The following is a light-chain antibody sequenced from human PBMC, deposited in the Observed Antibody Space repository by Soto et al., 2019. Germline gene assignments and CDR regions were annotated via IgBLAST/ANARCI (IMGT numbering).Light chain of an antibody. CDR2: GAS. CDR1: QSVTDNY. Sequence: EIVLTQSPATLSLSPGERATLSRRASQSVTDNYLAWYQQKPGQAPRLVISGASSRTSGIPDRFSASGSGTDFTLTISRLEPEDFAVYYCQQYSRAPLTFGQGTKVDIK. V-gene: IGKV3-20*01. J-gene: IGKJ1*01. CDR3: QQYSRAPLT.